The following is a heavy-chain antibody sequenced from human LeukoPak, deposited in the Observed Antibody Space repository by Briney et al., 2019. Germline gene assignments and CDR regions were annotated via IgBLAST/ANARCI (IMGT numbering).Heavy chain of an antibody. CDR2: INPNNGGT. CDR3: ATDGAVAGTAYPEY. J-gene: IGHJ4*02. D-gene: IGHD6-19*01. Sequence: ASVKVSCKASGYIFTDYYLHWVRQAPGQGLEWMGWINPNNGGTKYAQKFQGRVTMTRDTSISTAYMELSSLTSDDTALYYCATDGAVAGTAYPEYWGQGTLVTVSS. V-gene: IGHV1-2*02. CDR1: GYIFTDYY.